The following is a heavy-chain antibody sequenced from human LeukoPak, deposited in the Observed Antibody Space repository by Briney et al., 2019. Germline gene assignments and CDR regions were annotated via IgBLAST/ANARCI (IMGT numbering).Heavy chain of an antibody. J-gene: IGHJ5*02. CDR3: ARQRYDFWSGYSGLNWFDP. V-gene: IGHV4-39*01. Sequence: PSETLSLTCTVSGGSISSSSYYWGWIRQPPGKGLEWIGSIYYSGSTYYNPSLKSRVTISVDTSKNQFSLKLSSVTAADTAVYYCARQRYDFWSGYSGLNWFDPWGQGTLVTVSS. D-gene: IGHD3-3*01. CDR1: GGSISSSSYY. CDR2: IYYSGST.